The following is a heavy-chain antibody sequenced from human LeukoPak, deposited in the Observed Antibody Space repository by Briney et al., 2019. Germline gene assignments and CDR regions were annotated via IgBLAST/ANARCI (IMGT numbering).Heavy chain of an antibody. Sequence: GGSLRLSCAASGFTFSSYSMNWVRQAPGKGLEWVSSISSSSSYIYYADSVKGRFTISRDNAKNSLYLQMNSLRAEDTAVYYCARAPPYYYDSSGPPVWGQGTLVTVSS. V-gene: IGHV3-21*01. CDR1: GFTFSSYS. CDR2: ISSSSSYI. D-gene: IGHD3-22*01. CDR3: ARAPPYYYDSSGPPV. J-gene: IGHJ4*02.